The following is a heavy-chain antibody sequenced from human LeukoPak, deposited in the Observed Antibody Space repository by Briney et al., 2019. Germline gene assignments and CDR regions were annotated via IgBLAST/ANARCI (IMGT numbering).Heavy chain of an antibody. J-gene: IGHJ4*02. Sequence: GGSLRLSCAASGFPFSRYRMSWVRQAPGKGLEWVANIKQDGSEKYYVDSVKGRYTISRDNAKKSVYLQMNSLRAEDTAVYYCARRHNSITARVFDYWGQGTLVTVSS. V-gene: IGHV3-7*01. CDR1: GFPFSRYR. CDR2: IKQDGSEK. CDR3: ARRHNSITARVFDY. D-gene: IGHD6-6*01.